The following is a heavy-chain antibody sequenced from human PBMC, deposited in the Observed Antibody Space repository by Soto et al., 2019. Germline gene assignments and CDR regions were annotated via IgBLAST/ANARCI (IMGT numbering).Heavy chain of an antibody. CDR1: GFTFSSYG. Sequence: PGGSLRLSCAASGFTFSSYGMHWVRQAPGKGLGWVAVISYDGSNKYYADSVKGRFTISRDNSKNTLYLQMNSLRAEDTAVYYCAKGDSYDFWSGYYNAFDYWGQGTLVTVSS. D-gene: IGHD3-3*01. CDR3: AKGDSYDFWSGYYNAFDY. CDR2: ISYDGSNK. V-gene: IGHV3-30*18. J-gene: IGHJ4*02.